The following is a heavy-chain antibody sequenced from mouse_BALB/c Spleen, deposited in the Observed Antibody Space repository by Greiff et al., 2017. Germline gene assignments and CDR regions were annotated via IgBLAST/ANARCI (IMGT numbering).Heavy chain of an antibody. V-gene: IGHV5-9-4*01. CDR2: ISSGGSYT. D-gene: IGHD1-2*01. CDR3: ASYGYRYAMDY. J-gene: IGHJ4*01. Sequence: EVMLVESGGGLVKPGGSLKLSCAASGFTFSSYAMSWVRQSPEKRLEWVAEISSGGSYTYYPDTVTGRFTISRDNAKNTLYLEMSSLRSEDTAMYYCASYGYRYAMDYWGQGTSVTVSS. CDR1: GFTFSSYA.